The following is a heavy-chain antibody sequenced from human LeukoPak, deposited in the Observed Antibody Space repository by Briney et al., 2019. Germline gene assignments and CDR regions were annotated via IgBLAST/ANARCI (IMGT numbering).Heavy chain of an antibody. V-gene: IGHV5-51*01. CDR2: VYPGDSDT. Sequence: GESLKISCKGSGYSFSIYWIGWVRQMPGKGLEWMGIVYPGDSDTRYSPSFQGQVTISADKSITTAYLQWSSPKASDTAMYYCARQPDSSGSPLYWGQGTLVSVSS. CDR3: ARQPDSSGSPLY. J-gene: IGHJ4*02. D-gene: IGHD3-22*01. CDR1: GYSFSIYW.